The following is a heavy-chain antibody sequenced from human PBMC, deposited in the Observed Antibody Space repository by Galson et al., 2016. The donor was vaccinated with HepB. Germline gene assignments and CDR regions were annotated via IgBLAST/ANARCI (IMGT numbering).Heavy chain of an antibody. Sequence: LSLTCTVSGDSIRSHHWSWVRQPPGKGLEWLGYVYSSGGTDYNPSLQSRVTISLDTSNNQLSLKLTSVTAADTAVYYCVTGHLDHRTWGQGTLVTVSS. CDR1: GDSIRSHH. V-gene: IGHV4-59*11. J-gene: IGHJ4*02. CDR3: VTGHLDHRT. D-gene: IGHD1-14*01. CDR2: VYSSGGT.